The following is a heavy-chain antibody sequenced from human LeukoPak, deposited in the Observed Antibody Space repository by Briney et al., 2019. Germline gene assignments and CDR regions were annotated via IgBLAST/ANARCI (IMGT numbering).Heavy chain of an antibody. D-gene: IGHD3-9*01. CDR3: ARAPVLRYFDWWYYFDY. CDR1: GGSISSYY. V-gene: IGHV4-59*01. Sequence: SETLSLTCTVSGGSISSYYWSWIRQPPGKGLEWIGYIYYSGSTNYNPSLKSRVTISVDTSKNQFSLKLSSVTAADTAVYYCARAPVLRYFDWWYYFDYWGQGTLVTVSS. J-gene: IGHJ4*02. CDR2: IYYSGST.